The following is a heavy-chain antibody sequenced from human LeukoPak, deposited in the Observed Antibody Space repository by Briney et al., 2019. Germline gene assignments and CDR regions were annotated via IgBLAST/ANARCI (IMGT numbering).Heavy chain of an antibody. J-gene: IGHJ6*03. Sequence: GGSLRLSWAASGITFSSYWMHWVRQAPGKGLEWVSAISGSGGSTYYADSVKGRFTISRDNSKNTLYLQMNSLRAEDTAVYYCAKDDYYYYMDVWGKGTTVTISS. CDR3: AKDDYYYYMDV. V-gene: IGHV3-23*01. CDR1: GITFSSYW. CDR2: ISGSGGST.